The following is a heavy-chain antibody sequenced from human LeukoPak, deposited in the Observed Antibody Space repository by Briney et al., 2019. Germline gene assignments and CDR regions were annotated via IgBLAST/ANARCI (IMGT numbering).Heavy chain of an antibody. V-gene: IGHV4-59*01. J-gene: IGHJ2*01. CDR3: AGGSRITMIVVVDPWYFDL. CDR1: GGSISSYY. Sequence: SETLSLTCTVSGGSISSYYWSWIRQPPGKGLEWIGYIYYSGSTNYNPSLKSRVTISVDTSKNQFSLKLSSVTAADTAVYYCAGGSRITMIVVVDPWYFDLWGRGTLVTVSS. D-gene: IGHD3-22*01. CDR2: IYYSGST.